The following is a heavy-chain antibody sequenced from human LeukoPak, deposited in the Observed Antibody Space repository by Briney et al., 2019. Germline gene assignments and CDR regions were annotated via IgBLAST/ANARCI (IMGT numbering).Heavy chain of an antibody. J-gene: IGHJ4*02. CDR2: LVPSRGTP. CDR1: GYSFTDFY. D-gene: IGHD2-2*01. Sequence: ASVKVSCKASGYSFTDFYIHWVRQAPGQGLEWMAKLVPSRGTPSYAQKFRGRVTVTSDTSTSTVHMELSSLRSDDSAVYYCARGPHQHSDSWGQGTLVSVSS. CDR3: ARGPHQHSDS. V-gene: IGHV1-46*01.